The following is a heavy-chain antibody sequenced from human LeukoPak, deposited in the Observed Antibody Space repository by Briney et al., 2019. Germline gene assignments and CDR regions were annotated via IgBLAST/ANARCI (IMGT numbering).Heavy chain of an antibody. CDR1: GYTFTTYG. Sequence: ASVKVSCKASGYTFTTYGISWVRQAPGQGLEWMGWISAYNGNTNYARKLQDRVTMTTDTSTSTAYMELRSLRSDDTAVYYCARDRVSMTVAVLTPFDPWGQGTLVTVSS. V-gene: IGHV1-18*01. J-gene: IGHJ5*02. D-gene: IGHD3-22*01. CDR3: ARDRVSMTVAVLTPFDP. CDR2: ISAYNGNT.